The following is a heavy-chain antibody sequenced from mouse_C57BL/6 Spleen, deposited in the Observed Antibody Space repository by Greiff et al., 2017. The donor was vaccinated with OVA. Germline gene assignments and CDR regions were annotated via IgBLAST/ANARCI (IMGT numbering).Heavy chain of an antibody. CDR1: GYTFTSYW. CDR2: IHPSDSDT. V-gene: IGHV1-74*01. D-gene: IGHD2-5*01. Sequence: VQLQQPGAELVKPGASVKVSCKASGYTFTSYWMHWVKQRPGQGLEWIGRIHPSDSDTNYNQKFKGKATLTVDKSSSTAYMQLSSLTSEDSAVYFCAREDYSNYYWYFDVWGTGTTVTVSS. CDR3: AREDYSNYYWYFDV. J-gene: IGHJ1*03.